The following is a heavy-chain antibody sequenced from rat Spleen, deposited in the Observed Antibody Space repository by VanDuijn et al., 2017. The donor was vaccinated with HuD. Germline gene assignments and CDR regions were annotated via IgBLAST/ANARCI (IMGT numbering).Heavy chain of an antibody. CDR3: ASRRGPWFAY. CDR2: ISYDGSST. V-gene: IGHV5-7*01. D-gene: IGHD1-1*01. Sequence: EVQVVESGGGLVQPGRSLKLSCVASGFTFSDYYMAWVRQAPTKGLEWVASISYDGSSTYYRDSVKGRFTISRDNAKSTLYLQMDSLRSEDTATYYCASRRGPWFAYWGQGTLVTVSS. J-gene: IGHJ3*01. CDR1: GFTFSDYY.